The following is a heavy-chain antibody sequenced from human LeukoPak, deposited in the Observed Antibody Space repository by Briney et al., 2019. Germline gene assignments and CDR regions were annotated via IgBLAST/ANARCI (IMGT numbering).Heavy chain of an antibody. D-gene: IGHD2-2*01. V-gene: IGHV3-48*03. CDR2: ISASGTTI. J-gene: IGHJ4*02. CDR1: GFSFSSYE. Sequence: GGSLRLSCAASGFSFSSYEMNWVRQAPGKGLEWVSYISASGTTIYYADSVKGRFTISRDNTKNSLYLQMNSLRAEDTAVYYCARVSRYANDYWGQGTLVTVSS. CDR3: ARVSRYANDY.